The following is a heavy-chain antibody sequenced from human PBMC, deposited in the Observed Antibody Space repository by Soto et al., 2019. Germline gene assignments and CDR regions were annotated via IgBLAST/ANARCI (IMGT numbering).Heavy chain of an antibody. CDR2: IYYSGST. Sequence: QVQLQESGPGLVKPSQTLSLTCTVSGGSISSGGYYWSWIRQHPGKGLEWIGYIYYSGSTYYNPSLKSRVTXSXDXTKNQFSLKLSSVPAADTAVYYCARSPEATVTAFAYWGQGTLVTVYS. V-gene: IGHV4-31*03. D-gene: IGHD4-17*01. J-gene: IGHJ4*02. CDR1: GGSISSGGYY. CDR3: ARSPEATVTAFAY.